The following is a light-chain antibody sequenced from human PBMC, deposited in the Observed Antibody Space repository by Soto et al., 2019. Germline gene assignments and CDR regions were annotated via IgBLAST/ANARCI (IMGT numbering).Light chain of an antibody. CDR3: QSYDSSLSGYVV. J-gene: IGLJ2*01. CDR1: SSNIGAGYD. Sequence: QSVLTQPPSVSGAPGQRVTISCTGSSSNIGAGYDVHWYQQLPGTAPKLLIYGNSNRPSGVPDRFSGSKSGTSAALALPGLQAEDEADYYCQSYDSSLSGYVVFGGGTKLTVL. CDR2: GNS. V-gene: IGLV1-40*01.